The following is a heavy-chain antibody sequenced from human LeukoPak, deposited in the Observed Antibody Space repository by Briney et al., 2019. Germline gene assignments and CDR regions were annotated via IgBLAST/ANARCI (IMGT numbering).Heavy chain of an antibody. Sequence: PSETLSLTCTVSGGSISTYYWSWIRQPAGQGLEWTGRIHTSGNSDYNPSLKSRVTMSVDTSKNQFSLKVRSVTAADTAVYYCAREGSATARPFISNDYWGQGTLVTVSS. CDR1: GGSISTYY. D-gene: IGHD6-6*01. CDR3: AREGSATARPFISNDY. J-gene: IGHJ4*02. V-gene: IGHV4-4*07. CDR2: IHTSGNS.